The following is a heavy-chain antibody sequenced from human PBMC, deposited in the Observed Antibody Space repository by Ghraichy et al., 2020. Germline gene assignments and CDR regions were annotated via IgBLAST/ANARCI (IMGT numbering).Heavy chain of an antibody. D-gene: IGHD2-21*01. CDR2: ISGSGDNT. V-gene: IGHV3-23*01. CDR1: GSTFSSYA. J-gene: IGHJ4*02. CDR3: AKEGAVGGEGYFAY. Sequence: GGSLRLSCAASGSTFSSYAMSWVRQAPGKGLEWVSTISGSGDNTYYADSVKGRFTISRDNSKKTLHLQMNSLRAEDTAVYYCAKEGAVGGEGYFAYWGQGTRGTVSS.